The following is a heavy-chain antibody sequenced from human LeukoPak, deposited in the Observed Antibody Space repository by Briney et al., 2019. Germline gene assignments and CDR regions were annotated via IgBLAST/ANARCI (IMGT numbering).Heavy chain of an antibody. CDR1: GFTFSSYG. D-gene: IGHD7-27*01. Sequence: GGSLRLSCAASGFTFSSYGMNWVRQAPGKGLEWVSSISSSSSYIYYADSVKGRFTISRDNAKNSLYLQMNSLRAEDTAVYYCARDRPTRIKLGTDYWGQGTLVTVSS. J-gene: IGHJ4*02. V-gene: IGHV3-21*01. CDR2: ISSSSSYI. CDR3: ARDRPTRIKLGTDY.